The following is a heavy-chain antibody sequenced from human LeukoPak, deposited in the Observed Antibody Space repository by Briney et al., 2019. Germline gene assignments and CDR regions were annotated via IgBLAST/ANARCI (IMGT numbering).Heavy chain of an antibody. V-gene: IGHV3-33*08. Sequence: GGSLRLSCAASGFTFSSYWMHWVRQAPGKGLEWVAVIWYDGSNKYYADSVKGRFTISRDNSKNTLYLQMNSLRAEDTAVYYCARDRPWFDPWGQGTLVTVSS. CDR2: IWYDGSNK. CDR1: GFTFSSYW. CDR3: ARDRPWFDP. J-gene: IGHJ5*02.